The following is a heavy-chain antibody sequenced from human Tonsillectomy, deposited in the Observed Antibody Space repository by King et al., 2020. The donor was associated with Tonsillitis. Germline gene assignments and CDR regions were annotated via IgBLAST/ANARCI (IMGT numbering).Heavy chain of an antibody. J-gene: IGHJ4*02. CDR3: AHSTLYYALMTSYTTYYFAL. CDR2: IYWNDDK. CDR1: GFSLTTSGVA. D-gene: IGHD3-9*01. V-gene: IGHV2-5*01. Sequence: TLQESGPALVKPTQTLTLTCTFSGFSLTTSGVAMGWIRQPPGKALEWLALIYWNDDKRYNPSLKSRLTITKDTSKSQVVLTMTNMDPVDTATYYCAHSTLYYALMTSYTTYYFALWGQGTLVTVSS.